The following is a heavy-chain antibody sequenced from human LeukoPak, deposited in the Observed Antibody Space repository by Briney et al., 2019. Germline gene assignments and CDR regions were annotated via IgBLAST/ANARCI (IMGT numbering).Heavy chain of an antibody. CDR1: GYTFSDYY. CDR3: ARAGGWAVVPAAHGGNWFDP. V-gene: IGHV1-2*02. D-gene: IGHD2-2*01. CDR2: INPDSGGT. J-gene: IGHJ5*02. Sequence: ASVKVSCKASGYTFSDYYMHWVRQAPGQGLEWMGWINPDSGGTKYAQKFQDRVTMTSDTSISTAYMELSRLRSDDTAVYYCARAGGWAVVPAAHGGNWFDPWGQGTLVTVSS.